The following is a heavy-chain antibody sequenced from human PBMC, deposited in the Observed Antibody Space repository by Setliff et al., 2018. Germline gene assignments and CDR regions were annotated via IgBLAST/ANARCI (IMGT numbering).Heavy chain of an antibody. Sequence: ASVKVSCKASGYTFTTYYIHWVRQAPGQGLEWMGIINSGAGSTSYAQKFQGRITLTRDTSTSTVYMQLNSLRSEDTAVYYCARGGSPDCTTNSCRYGDYVYWGQGTLVTVS. CDR1: GYTFTTYY. V-gene: IGHV1-46*01. J-gene: IGHJ4*02. CDR3: ARGGSPDCTTNSCRYGDYVY. CDR2: INSGAGST. D-gene: IGHD2-2*01.